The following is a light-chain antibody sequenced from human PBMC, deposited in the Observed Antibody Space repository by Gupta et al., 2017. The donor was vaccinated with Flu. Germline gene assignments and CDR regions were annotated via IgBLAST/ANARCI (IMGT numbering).Light chain of an antibody. J-gene: IGKJ1*01. V-gene: IGKV1-5*03. Sequence: SPSTLSASVGDRVTITCRASQSISYSLAWYQQKPGKAPKLLIYQASSLQYGVPSRFSGSGSGTDFTLTISSLQPDDFATYYCQQYDIFWTFGQGTRVEIK. CDR2: QAS. CDR1: QSISYS. CDR3: QQYDIFWT.